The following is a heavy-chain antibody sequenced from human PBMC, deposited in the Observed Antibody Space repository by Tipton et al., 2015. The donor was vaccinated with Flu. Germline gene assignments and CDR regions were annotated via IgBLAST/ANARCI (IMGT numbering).Heavy chain of an antibody. CDR1: GGSISSYC. Sequence: LRLSCTVSGGSISSYCWSWIRQPPGKGLEWIGYIYYSGGTNYNPSLKSRVTISVDTSKNQFSLKLSSVTAADTAVYYCARELNYGMDVWGQGTTVTVSS. V-gene: IGHV4-59*01. CDR2: IYYSGGT. J-gene: IGHJ6*02. CDR3: ARELNYGMDV.